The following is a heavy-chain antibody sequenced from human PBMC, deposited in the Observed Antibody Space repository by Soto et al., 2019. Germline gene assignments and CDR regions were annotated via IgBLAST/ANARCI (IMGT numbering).Heavy chain of an antibody. CDR1: GGSISSGGYY. D-gene: IGHD1-26*01. CDR3: AREVLMEPFNWFDP. V-gene: IGHV4-31*03. J-gene: IGHJ5*02. Sequence: SETLSLTCTVSGGSISSGGYYWSWIRQHPGKGLEWIGYIYYSGSTYYNPSLKSRVTISVDTSKNQFSLKLSSVTAADTAVYYCAREVLMEPFNWFDPWGQGTLVTVSS. CDR2: IYYSGST.